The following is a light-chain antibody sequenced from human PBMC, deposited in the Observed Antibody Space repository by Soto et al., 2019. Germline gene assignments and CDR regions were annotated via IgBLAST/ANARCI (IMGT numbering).Light chain of an antibody. CDR1: ETISKW. J-gene: IGKJ2*01. CDR2: QAS. V-gene: IGKV1-5*03. Sequence: DLQMTQSPSTLSASVGDRVTITCRASETISKWLAWYQQKPGKAPNLLIYQASVLESGVPSRFSGSGSETEFTLTITCLQPDDFATYYCQPYHIYSTFGQGTKL. CDR3: QPYHIYST.